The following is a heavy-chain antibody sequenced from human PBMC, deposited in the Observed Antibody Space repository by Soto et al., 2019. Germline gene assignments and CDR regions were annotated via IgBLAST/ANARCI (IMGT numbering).Heavy chain of an antibody. CDR1: GGSFRDNY. Sequence: QVQLQQWGAGLLKPSETLSLSCAVSGGSFRDNYWTWFRQTPGKGLEWIGEISPSGTTKYTPSLKSGAAVSVDKGKPQRSLKGTSVTAAATSVNYCATSFWFGTQPEIWGQGTMVTVS. D-gene: IGHD3-10*01. CDR2: ISPSGTT. V-gene: IGHV4-34*01. J-gene: IGHJ4*02. CDR3: ATSFWFGTQPEI.